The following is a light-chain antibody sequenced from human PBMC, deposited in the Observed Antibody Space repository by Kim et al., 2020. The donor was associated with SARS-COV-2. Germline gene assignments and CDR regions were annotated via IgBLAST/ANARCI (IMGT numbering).Light chain of an antibody. V-gene: IGKV1-5*03. CDR2: RAS. CDR3: QQSNTSPWT. J-gene: IGKJ1*01. CDR1: QSINSW. Sequence: DIQMTQSPSTLSASVGDRVTITCRATQSINSWLAWYQQKPGKAPKLLIHRASTLESGVPSRFSGSESGTEFTLTISSLQPDDFATYYCQQSNTSPWTFGQGTKVDIK.